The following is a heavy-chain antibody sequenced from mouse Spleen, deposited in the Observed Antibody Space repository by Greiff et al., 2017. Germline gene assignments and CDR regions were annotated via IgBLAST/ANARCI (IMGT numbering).Heavy chain of an antibody. J-gene: IGHJ3*01. CDR2: IYPGSGNT. V-gene: IGHV1-81*01. Sequence: VHLVESGAELARPGASVKLSCKASGYTFTSYGISWVKQRTGQGLEWIGEIYPGSGNTKYNEKFKGKATLTVDTSSSAAYMQLSSLTSEDSAVYFCAREMGYDGGAFAYWGQGTLVTVSA. CDR3: AREMGYDGGAFAY. CDR1: GYTFTSYG. D-gene: IGHD2-14*01.